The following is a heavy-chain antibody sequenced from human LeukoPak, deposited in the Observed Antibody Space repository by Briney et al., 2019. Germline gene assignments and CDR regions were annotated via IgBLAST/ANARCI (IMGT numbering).Heavy chain of an antibody. CDR1: GFTFSDYY. V-gene: IGHV3-11*01. Sequence: GGSLRLSCAASGFTFSDYYMSWIRQAPGKGLERVSYISSSGSTIYCADSVKGRFTISRDNAKNSLYLQMNSLRAEDTAVYYCARDFKGIDFDYWGQGTLVTVSS. CDR2: ISSSGSTI. CDR3: ARDFKGIDFDY. D-gene: IGHD2-21*01. J-gene: IGHJ4*02.